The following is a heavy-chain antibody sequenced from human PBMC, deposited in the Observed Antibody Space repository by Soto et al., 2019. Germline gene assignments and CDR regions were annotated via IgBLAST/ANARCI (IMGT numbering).Heavy chain of an antibody. V-gene: IGHV1-69*01. CDR3: ASGPALGSSTFPYYGMDV. CDR1: GGTFSSYA. J-gene: IGHJ6*02. Sequence: QVQLVQSGAAVKKPGSSVKVSCKASGGTFSSYAISWVRQAPGQGLEWMGGIIPIFGTANYAEKFQGRVTMTADESTSSAYIELSSLRSEDTAVYYCASGPALGSSTFPYYGMDVWGQGPTVTVSS. CDR2: IIPIFGTA. D-gene: IGHD2-2*01.